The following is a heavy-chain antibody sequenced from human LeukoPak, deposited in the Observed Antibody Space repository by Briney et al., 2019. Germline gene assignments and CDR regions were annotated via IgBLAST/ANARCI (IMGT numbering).Heavy chain of an antibody. J-gene: IGHJ4*02. CDR3: AKVGDLEDYFDY. D-gene: IGHD3-16*01. CDR1: GFTFDDYA. Sequence: GGSLRLSCAASGFTFDDYAMHWVRQAPGKGLEWVSGISWNSGSIGYADSVKGRFTISRDSAKNSLYLQMNSLRAEDTALYYCAKVGDLEDYFDYWGQGTLVTVSS. V-gene: IGHV3-9*01. CDR2: ISWNSGSI.